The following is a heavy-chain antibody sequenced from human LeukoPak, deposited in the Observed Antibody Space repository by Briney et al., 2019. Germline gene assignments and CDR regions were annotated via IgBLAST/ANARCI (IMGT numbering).Heavy chain of an antibody. CDR3: ATYYTSSSYFDY. V-gene: IGHV4-39*01. J-gene: IGHJ4*02. Sequence: SETLSLTCTVSGGSISSSSFYWGWIRQPPGRELEWIGSVYYNGNTYYNPSLKSRVTISVDTSKNQFSLRLSSVTAADTAVYYCATYYTSSSYFDYWGQGTLVTVSS. CDR1: GGSISSSSFY. CDR2: VYYNGNT. D-gene: IGHD6-6*01.